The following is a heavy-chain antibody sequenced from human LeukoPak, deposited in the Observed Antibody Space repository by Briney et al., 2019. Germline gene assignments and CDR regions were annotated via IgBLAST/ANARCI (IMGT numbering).Heavy chain of an antibody. D-gene: IGHD3-16*01. V-gene: IGHV3-21*01. CDR2: ISSSRSYI. J-gene: IGHJ4*02. CDR3: ARGAGEAADVSYDY. CDR1: GFTFSSYS. Sequence: GGSLRLSCAASGFTFSSYSMNWVRQAPGKGLEWVSSISSSRSYIYYPNSVKARFTISRDNAKNSLYLQMNSLRAEDTAVYYCARGAGEAADVSYDYWGQGTLVIVTA.